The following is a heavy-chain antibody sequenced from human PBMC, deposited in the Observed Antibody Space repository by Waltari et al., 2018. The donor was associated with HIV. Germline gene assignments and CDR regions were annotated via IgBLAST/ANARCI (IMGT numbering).Heavy chain of an antibody. CDR2: INHAGIT. J-gene: IGHJ4*02. CDR3: ARRAPMASFDY. D-gene: IGHD2-8*01. Sequence: QVQLNQWGAGLLKPSETLSLTCAVYGGSFSGNYWTWIRQPPGKGLEWIGEINHAGITNYNPSVTSRVTMSVDTSMNQFSLKLTSVTAADTALYYCARRAPMASFDYWGQGSLVTVSS. CDR1: GGSFSGNY. V-gene: IGHV4-34*01.